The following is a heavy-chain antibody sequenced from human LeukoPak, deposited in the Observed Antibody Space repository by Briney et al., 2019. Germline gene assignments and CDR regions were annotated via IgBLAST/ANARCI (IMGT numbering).Heavy chain of an antibody. CDR3: ATDPDILTGYGAFDI. CDR2: ISAYNGNT. Sequence: GASVKVSCKASGYTFTCYGISWVRQAPGQGLEWMGWISAYNGNTNYAQKLQGRVTMTEDTSTDTAYMELSSLRSEDTAVYYCATDPDILTGYGAFDIWGQGTMVTVSS. CDR1: GYTFTCYG. J-gene: IGHJ3*02. D-gene: IGHD3-9*01. V-gene: IGHV1-18*01.